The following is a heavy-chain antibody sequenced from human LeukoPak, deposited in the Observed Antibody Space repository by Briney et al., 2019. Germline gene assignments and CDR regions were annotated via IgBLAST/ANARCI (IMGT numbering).Heavy chain of an antibody. D-gene: IGHD5-24*01. V-gene: IGHV4-4*07. CDR2: IYTSGST. Sequence: PSETLPLTCTVSGGSISSYYSSWIRQPAGKGLEWIGRIYTSGSTNYNPSLKSRVTMSVDTSKNQFSLKLSSVTAADTAVYYCAGDEPPLQKDGAFDIWGQGTMVTVSS. CDR1: GGSISSYY. J-gene: IGHJ3*02. CDR3: AGDEPPLQKDGAFDI.